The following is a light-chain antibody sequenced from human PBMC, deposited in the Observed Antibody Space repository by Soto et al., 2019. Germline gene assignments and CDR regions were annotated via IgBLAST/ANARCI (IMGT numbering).Light chain of an antibody. CDR1: QSVSIW. CDR2: DAS. J-gene: IGKJ1*01. Sequence: DIQMTQSPSTLSASEGDRVTISFRASQSVSIWLAWYQQKPGRAPKLLSYDASVFESGVPSGFSGSGSGTEFTLTISSLQPDELATDFCQQYNSYSGTFGQGTKVDIK. CDR3: QQYNSYSGT. V-gene: IGKV1-5*01.